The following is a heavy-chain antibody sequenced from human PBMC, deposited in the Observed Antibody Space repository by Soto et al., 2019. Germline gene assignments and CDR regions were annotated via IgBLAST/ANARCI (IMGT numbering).Heavy chain of an antibody. Sequence: EVQLVESGGGLVQPGGSLRLSCAASGFTFSSYSMNWVRQAPGKGLEWVSYISSSSSTIYYADSVKGRFTISRDNAKNSLYLQMNSLRAEDTAVYYCARSGRPSPPYYMDVWGKGTTVTVSS. CDR3: ARSGRPSPPYYMDV. D-gene: IGHD3-10*01. V-gene: IGHV3-48*01. CDR2: ISSSSSTI. J-gene: IGHJ6*03. CDR1: GFTFSSYS.